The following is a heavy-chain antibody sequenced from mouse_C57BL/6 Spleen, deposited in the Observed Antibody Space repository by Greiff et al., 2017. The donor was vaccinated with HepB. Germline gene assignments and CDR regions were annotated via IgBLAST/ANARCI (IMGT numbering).Heavy chain of an antibody. CDR2: IYPGSGST. CDR3: ARSLYYGSSYEAY. V-gene: IGHV1-55*01. Sequence: QVQLQQPGAELVKPGASVKMSCKASGYTFTSYWITWVKQRPGQGLEWIGDIYPGSGSTIYNEKFKSKATLTVDTSSSTAYMQLSSLTSEDSAVYYCARSLYYGSSYEAYWGQGTLVTVSA. CDR1: GYTFTSYW. D-gene: IGHD1-1*01. J-gene: IGHJ3*01.